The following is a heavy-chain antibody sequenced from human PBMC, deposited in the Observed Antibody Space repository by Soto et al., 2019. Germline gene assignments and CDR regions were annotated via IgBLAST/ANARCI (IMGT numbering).Heavy chain of an antibody. V-gene: IGHV1-46*03. CDR2: INPGGGST. Sequence: ASVKVSRKASGYIFPTFYVHWGRQAPGQGLEWMRLINPGGGSTSYTQSFQGRVTMTRDTSTSTVYMELSSLRSEDTAVYYCARIGSYHGFDYWGQGTLVTVSS. CDR3: ARIGSYHGFDY. J-gene: IGHJ4*02. CDR1: GYIFPTFY. D-gene: IGHD3-16*01.